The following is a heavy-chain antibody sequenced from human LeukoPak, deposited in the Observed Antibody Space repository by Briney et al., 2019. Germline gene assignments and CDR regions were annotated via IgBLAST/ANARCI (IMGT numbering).Heavy chain of an antibody. Sequence: GGSLRLSCAASGFTFSSYAMSWVRQAPGKGLEWVSSISGSGGSTYYADSVKGRSTISRDYPKNTLYLQMNSLRAEDTAVYYCAREVPDFDYWGQGTLVTVSS. CDR1: GFTFSSYA. J-gene: IGHJ4*02. D-gene: IGHD3-10*01. CDR3: AREVPDFDY. V-gene: IGHV3-23*01. CDR2: ISGSGGST.